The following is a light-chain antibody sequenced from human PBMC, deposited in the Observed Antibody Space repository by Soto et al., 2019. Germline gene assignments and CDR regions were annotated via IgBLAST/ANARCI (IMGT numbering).Light chain of an antibody. CDR3: QQYGNSRT. CDR1: QSVSSTY. V-gene: IGKV3-20*01. Sequence: EIVLTQSPGTLSLSPGERATLSCRASQSVSSTYLAWYQQKPGQAPRLLIYGASIRATGIPDRFSGSGSGTGFPLTISRLEPEDSAVYYCQQYGNSRTFGQGTPVEIK. CDR2: GAS. J-gene: IGKJ1*01.